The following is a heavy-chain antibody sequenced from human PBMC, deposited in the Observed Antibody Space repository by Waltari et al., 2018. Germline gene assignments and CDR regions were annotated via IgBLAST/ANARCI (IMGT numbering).Heavy chain of an antibody. CDR1: GGSFSGYY. CDR3: ARRGMGRPDY. J-gene: IGHJ4*02. D-gene: IGHD1-26*01. V-gene: IGHV4-34*01. CDR2: INHSGST. Sequence: QVQLQQWGAGLLKPSETLSLTCAVYGGSFSGYYWSWIRQPPGKGLEWIGEINHSGSTNYNPSLKSRVTISVDTSKNQFSLKLSAVTAADTAVYYCARRGMGRPDYWGQGTLVTVSS.